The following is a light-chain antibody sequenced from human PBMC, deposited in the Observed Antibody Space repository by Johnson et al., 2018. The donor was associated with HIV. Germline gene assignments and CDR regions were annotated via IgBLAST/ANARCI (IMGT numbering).Light chain of an antibody. J-gene: IGLJ1*01. Sequence: FVLTQPPSVSAAPGQKVTISCSGSSSNIGNNYVSWYQQVPGKAPKLLIYDNIRRPSGIPDPFSGSKSGSFAPLCITALQTGEQADFYCGTWDTSLRPGFCGTGTKVSVL. V-gene: IGLV1-51*01. CDR2: DNI. CDR3: GTWDTSLRPGF. CDR1: SSNIGNNY.